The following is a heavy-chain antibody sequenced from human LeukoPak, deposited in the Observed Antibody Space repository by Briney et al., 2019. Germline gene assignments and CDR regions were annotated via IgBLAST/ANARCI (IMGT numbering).Heavy chain of an antibody. CDR2: TYFRSKWYN. Sequence: SQTLSLTCAISGDSVSRNSAAWNWIRQSPSRGLEWLGRTYFRSKWYNDYAVSVKSRITINPDTSKNHFSLQLNPVTPDDTAVYYCARGSSGWFVNWFDPWGQGTLVTVSS. V-gene: IGHV6-1*01. CDR3: ARGSSGWFVNWFDP. D-gene: IGHD6-19*01. CDR1: GDSVSRNSAA. J-gene: IGHJ5*02.